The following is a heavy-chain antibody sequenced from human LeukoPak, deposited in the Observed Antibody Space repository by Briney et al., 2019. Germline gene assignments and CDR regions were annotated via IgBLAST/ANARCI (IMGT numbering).Heavy chain of an antibody. CDR1: GFTFSSYV. Sequence: GGSLRLSCAASGFTFSSYVMHWVRQAPGKGLEWVAIISYDGSNKYYADSVKGRFTISRDNSKNTLYLQMNSVRSEDTAIYYCARPRDYWNGYYSAFDIWGQGTMVTVSS. J-gene: IGHJ3*02. V-gene: IGHV3-30*04. D-gene: IGHD3-3*01. CDR2: ISYDGSNK. CDR3: ARPRDYWNGYYSAFDI.